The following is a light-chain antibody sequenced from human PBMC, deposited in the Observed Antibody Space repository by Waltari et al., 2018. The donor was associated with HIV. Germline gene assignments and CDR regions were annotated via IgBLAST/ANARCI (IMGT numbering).Light chain of an antibody. CDR1: SSALARYHP. CDR3: CSYARSSTRI. V-gene: IGLV2-23*02. Sequence: QSALTQPASVSGTPGQSIPISCTATSSALARYHPVSWYQQHPGKAPKLLIYEVSKRPSEVSNRFSGSKSGNTASLTISGLQAEDEADYYCCSYARSSTRIFGGGTKLTVL. CDR2: EVS. J-gene: IGLJ2*01.